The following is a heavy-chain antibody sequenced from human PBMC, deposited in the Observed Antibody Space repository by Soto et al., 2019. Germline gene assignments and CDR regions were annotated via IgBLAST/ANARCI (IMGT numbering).Heavy chain of an antibody. CDR2: INPNSGGT. CDR3: AREEVVLWFGETYYYYGMDV. Sequence: ASVKVSCKASGYTFTGYYMHWVRQAPGQGLEWMGWINPNSGGTNYAQKFQGWVTMTRDTSISTAYMELSRLRSDDTAVYYCAREEVVLWFGETYYYYGMDVWGQGTTVTSP. V-gene: IGHV1-2*04. D-gene: IGHD3-10*01. J-gene: IGHJ6*02. CDR1: GYTFTGYY.